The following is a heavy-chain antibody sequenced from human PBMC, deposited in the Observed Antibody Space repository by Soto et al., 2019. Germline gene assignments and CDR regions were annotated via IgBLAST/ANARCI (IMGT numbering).Heavy chain of an antibody. D-gene: IGHD5-12*01. CDR2: INPNSGGT. Sequence: ASVKVSCKASGYTFTGYYMHWVRQAPGKGLGWMGWINPNSGGTNYAQKFQGRVTMTRDTSISTAYMELSRLRSDDTAVYYCARGPIVATIYDYYYGMDVWGQGTTVTVSS. CDR1: GYTFTGYY. J-gene: IGHJ6*02. CDR3: ARGPIVATIYDYYYGMDV. V-gene: IGHV1-2*02.